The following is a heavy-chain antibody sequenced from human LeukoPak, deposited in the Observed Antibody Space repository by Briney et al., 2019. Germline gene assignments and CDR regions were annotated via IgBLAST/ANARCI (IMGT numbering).Heavy chain of an antibody. D-gene: IGHD6-13*01. J-gene: IGHJ4*02. Sequence: GGSLRLSCAASGFTFSSYAMSWVRQAPGKGLEWVSAISGSGGSTYYADSVKGRFTISRDNSKNTLYLQMNSLRAEDTAVYYCAKDEGFSAFSWYELGDWGQGTLVTVSS. CDR2: ISGSGGST. V-gene: IGHV3-23*01. CDR3: AKDEGFSAFSWYELGD. CDR1: GFTFSSYA.